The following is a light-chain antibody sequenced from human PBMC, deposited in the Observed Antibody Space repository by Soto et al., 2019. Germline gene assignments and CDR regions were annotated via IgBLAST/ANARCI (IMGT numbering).Light chain of an antibody. Sequence: EIVLTQSPGTLSLSPGEKATLSCRASQRVSSSYLAWYQHKPGQAPRLLIYGASSRATVIPDRFSGSGSGTDFTLTISRLEPEDFAVYYCQQYGSSPITFGQGTRLEI. CDR2: GAS. CDR3: QQYGSSPIT. J-gene: IGKJ5*01. CDR1: QRVSSSY. V-gene: IGKV3-20*01.